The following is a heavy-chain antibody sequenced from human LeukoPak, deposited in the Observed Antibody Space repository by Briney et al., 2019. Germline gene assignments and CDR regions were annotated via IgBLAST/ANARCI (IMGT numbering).Heavy chain of an antibody. Sequence: KSGGSVRLSCAASGXXXTXAWMXXXXXAPGXXXXXVXRVKXYSNCGXPDYTATVKGRFTISRDESKNTLYLQMNNVRTEDTAVYYCSTDHLDDGYWGQGTLVSLSS. CDR3: STDHLDDGY. J-gene: IGHJ4*02. V-gene: IGHV3-15*01. CDR1: GXXXTXAW. D-gene: IGHD1-1*01. CDR2: VKXYSNCGXP.